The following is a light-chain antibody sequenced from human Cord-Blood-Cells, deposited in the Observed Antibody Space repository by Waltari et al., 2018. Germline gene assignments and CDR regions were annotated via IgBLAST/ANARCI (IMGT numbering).Light chain of an antibody. V-gene: IGLV2-11*01. CDR2: DVS. CDR3: RSCACSYTVV. J-gene: IGLJ2*01. Sequence: QSALTQPRSVSGSPGQSVTISCPGTSSDVGGYNYVSWYQQHPSKAPKLMIYDVSKRPPGVPDDVSGSKPGNPASLTMYGLHGEDEAEYYRRSCACSYTVVVGGGTKLTAL. CDR1: SSDVGGYNY.